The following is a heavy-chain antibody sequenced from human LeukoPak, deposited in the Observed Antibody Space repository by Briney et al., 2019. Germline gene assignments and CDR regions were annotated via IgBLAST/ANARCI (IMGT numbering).Heavy chain of an antibody. D-gene: IGHD5-18*01. CDR3: AQTVDTAMGYYFDY. CDR1: GSTFSSYS. J-gene: IGHJ4*02. V-gene: IGHV3-21*01. CDR2: ISSSSSYI. Sequence: GCALRLSCSAPGSTFSSYSMNWVRQAPGKRLEWVSSISSSSSYIYYADSVKGRFTISRDNAKNSLYLQMNSLRAEDTAVYYCAQTVDTAMGYYFDYWGQGTLVTVSS.